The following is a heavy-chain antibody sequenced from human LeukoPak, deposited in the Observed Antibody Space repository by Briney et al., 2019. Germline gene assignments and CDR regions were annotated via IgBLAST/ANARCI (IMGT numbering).Heavy chain of an antibody. Sequence: GGSLRLSCAASGLTFSSYWMSWVRQAPGKGLEWVANIKQDGSEKYYVDSVKGRFTISRDNAKNSLYLQMNSLRAEDTAVYYCARVSRKTAAIDYWGQGTLVTVSS. CDR3: ARVSRKTAAIDY. V-gene: IGHV3-7*01. CDR1: GLTFSSYW. CDR2: IKQDGSEK. J-gene: IGHJ4*02. D-gene: IGHD2-2*02.